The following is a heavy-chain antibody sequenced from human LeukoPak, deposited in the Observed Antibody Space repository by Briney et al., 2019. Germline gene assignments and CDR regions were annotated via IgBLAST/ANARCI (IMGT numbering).Heavy chain of an antibody. CDR2: IKQDGSER. Sequence: PGGSLRLSCAASGFVFSNHWMNWVRQAPGKGLEWVANIKQDGSERYYVDSVRGRFTISRDNAKNSLYLQMNSLRAEDTAVYYCAKEWEAVAGTTFDYWGQGTLVTVSS. CDR1: GFVFSNHW. V-gene: IGHV3-7*03. J-gene: IGHJ4*02. CDR3: AKEWEAVAGTTFDY. D-gene: IGHD6-19*01.